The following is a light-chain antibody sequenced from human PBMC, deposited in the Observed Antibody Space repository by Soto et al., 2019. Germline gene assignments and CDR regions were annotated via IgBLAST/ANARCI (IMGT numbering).Light chain of an antibody. J-gene: IGKJ2*01. V-gene: IGKV1-33*01. Sequence: DIQMTQSPSSLSASVGDRVTITCQASQDISNYLNWYQQKPGKAPKLLIYDASNLETGVPSRFSGSGSGTDFPFTISSLQPEDIAQYYCQQYDNLPPYTFGQVTKLEIK. CDR2: DAS. CDR1: QDISNY. CDR3: QQYDNLPPYT.